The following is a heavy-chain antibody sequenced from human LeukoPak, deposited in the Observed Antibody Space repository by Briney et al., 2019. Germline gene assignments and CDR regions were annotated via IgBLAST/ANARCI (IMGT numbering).Heavy chain of an antibody. CDR1: GGTFSSYA. D-gene: IGHD5-24*01. J-gene: IGHJ4*02. Sequence: SVKVSCKASGGTFSSYAIGWVRQAPGQGLEWMGGIIPIFGTANYAQKFQGRVTITTDESTSTAYMELSSLRSEDTAVYYCARAPYGYNNQYYFDYWGQGTLVTVSS. V-gene: IGHV1-69*05. CDR3: ARAPYGYNNQYYFDY. CDR2: IIPIFGTA.